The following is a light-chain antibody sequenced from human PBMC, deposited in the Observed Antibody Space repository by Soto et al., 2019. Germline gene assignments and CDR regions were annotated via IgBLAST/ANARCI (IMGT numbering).Light chain of an antibody. J-gene: IGLJ3*02. V-gene: IGLV4-69*01. Sequence: QPVLTQPPSASASLGASVKLTCTLSSGHNSYAIAWHQQQPEKGPRYLMKLNSDGSHSKGDGIPDRFSGSSSGAERYLTISGLQSEDEADYYWQTWSTDIRVFGGGTKLTVL. CDR1: SGHNSYA. CDR2: LNSDGSH. CDR3: QTWSTDIRV.